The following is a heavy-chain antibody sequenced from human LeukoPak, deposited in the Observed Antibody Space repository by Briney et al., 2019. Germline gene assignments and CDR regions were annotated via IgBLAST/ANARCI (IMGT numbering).Heavy chain of an antibody. Sequence: SETLSLTCTVSGGSISSYYWSWIRQPPGKGLEWIGYIYYSGSTNYKSSLKSRVTISLDTSKNQFSLKLSSVTAADTAVFYCARTNWNGGYYFDYWGQGTLVTVSS. V-gene: IGHV4-59*01. CDR2: IYYSGST. CDR3: ARTNWNGGYYFDY. D-gene: IGHD1-1*01. CDR1: GGSISSYY. J-gene: IGHJ4*02.